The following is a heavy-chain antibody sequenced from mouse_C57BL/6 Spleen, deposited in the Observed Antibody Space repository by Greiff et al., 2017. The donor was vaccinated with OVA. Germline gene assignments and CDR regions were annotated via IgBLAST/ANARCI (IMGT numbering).Heavy chain of an antibody. CDR3: ARHGSTMDTTGAMDY. Sequence: QVELQESGAELVKPGASVKLSCKASGYTFTEYTIHWVKQRSGQGLEWIGWFYPGSGSIKYNEKFKDKATLTADKSSSTVYMELSSLTSEDSAVYIWARHGSTMDTTGAMDYWGQGTSVTVSS. J-gene: IGHJ4*01. CDR2: FYPGSGSI. V-gene: IGHV1-62-2*01. CDR1: GYTFTEYT. D-gene: IGHD2-2*01.